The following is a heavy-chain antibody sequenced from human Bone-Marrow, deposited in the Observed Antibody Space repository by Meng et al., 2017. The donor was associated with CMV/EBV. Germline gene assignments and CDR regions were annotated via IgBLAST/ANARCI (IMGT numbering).Heavy chain of an antibody. CDR2: IYYSGST. CDR1: GGSISSYY. J-gene: IGHJ6*02. Sequence: SETLSLTCTVSGGSISSYYWSWIRQPAGKGLEWIGSIYYSGSTYYNPSLKSRVTISVDTSKNQFSLKLSSVTAADTAVYYCARPYSSSWYGYYYGMDVWGQGTTVTVSS. D-gene: IGHD6-13*01. V-gene: IGHV4-59*05. CDR3: ARPYSSSWYGYYYGMDV.